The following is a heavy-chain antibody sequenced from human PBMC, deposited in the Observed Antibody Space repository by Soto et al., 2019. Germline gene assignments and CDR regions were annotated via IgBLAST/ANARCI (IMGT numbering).Heavy chain of an antibody. CDR1: GYSFTSYW. D-gene: IGHD3-22*01. Sequence: GESLKISCKGSGYSFTSYWIGWVRQMPGKGLEWMGIIYPGDSDTRYSPSFQGQVTISADKSISTAYLQWSSLKASDTAMYYCARRSYYYDSSGYSPPRYYFDYWGQGTLVTVSS. CDR2: IYPGDSDT. CDR3: ARRSYYYDSSGYSPPRYYFDY. V-gene: IGHV5-51*01. J-gene: IGHJ4*02.